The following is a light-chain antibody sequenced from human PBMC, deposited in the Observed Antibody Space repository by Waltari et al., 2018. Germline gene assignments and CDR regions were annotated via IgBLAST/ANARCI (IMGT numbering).Light chain of an antibody. J-gene: IGLJ3*02. CDR1: SSNIGSNY. V-gene: IGLV1-47*01. Sequence: QSVLTQPPSASGTPGQRVTISCSGSSSNIGSNYVYWYQQLPGTAPKLLIYRNNQRPSAVPARFSGSKSGTSASRAISGLRSEDEADYYCAAWDDSLSVWVFGGGTKLTVL. CDR3: AAWDDSLSVWV. CDR2: RNN.